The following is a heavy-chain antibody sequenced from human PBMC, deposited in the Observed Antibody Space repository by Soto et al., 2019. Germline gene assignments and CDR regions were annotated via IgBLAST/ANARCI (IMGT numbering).Heavy chain of an antibody. CDR1: GGNFGDYV. Sequence: QVELKQSGAAVKRPGSSVRVSCAASGGNFGDYVVSWLRQAPAQGPAWMGGVSPIYNAANYARNFRGRLTITADKSTNTAYMELVSLRSEDTAIYYCARYWSAGTFYGAFDMWGQGTKV. D-gene: IGHD2-15*01. CDR2: VSPIYNAA. J-gene: IGHJ3*02. V-gene: IGHV1-69*06. CDR3: ARYWSAGTFYGAFDM.